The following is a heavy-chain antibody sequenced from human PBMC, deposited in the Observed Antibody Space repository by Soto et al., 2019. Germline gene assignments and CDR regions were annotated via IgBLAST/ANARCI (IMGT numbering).Heavy chain of an antibody. CDR3: ARTGNGRVADSFDS. CDR1: GFTFSRHA. V-gene: IGHV3-30*04. Sequence: LRLSCAASGFTFSRHAIHWVRLTPGRGLEWVLAISRDGSYIYYTDSVKGRFTVSRDNSKNTVFVQMNRLIPDDTALYFCARTGNGRVADSFDSWGQGTRVTVSS. J-gene: IGHJ5*01. CDR2: ISRDGSYI. D-gene: IGHD3-10*01.